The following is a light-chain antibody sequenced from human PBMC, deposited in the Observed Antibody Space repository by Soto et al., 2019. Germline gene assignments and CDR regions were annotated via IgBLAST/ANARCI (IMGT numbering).Light chain of an antibody. CDR1: ESVTDY. Sequence: EIVLTQSPATLSLSPGERGTLSCRASESVTDYLAWYQQKPGQAPRLLVYDVSNRATGIPARFSGSGSGTDFTLTISSLQPEDFPTYYCQQSYSSRLTFGGGTKVDIK. CDR3: QQSYSSRLT. CDR2: DVS. V-gene: IGKV3-11*01. J-gene: IGKJ4*01.